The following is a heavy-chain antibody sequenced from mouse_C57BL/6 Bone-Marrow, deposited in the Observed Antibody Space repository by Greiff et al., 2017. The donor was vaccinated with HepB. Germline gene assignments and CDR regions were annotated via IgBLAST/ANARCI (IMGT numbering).Heavy chain of an antibody. CDR1: GYTFTDYT. CDR3: ARRVDDNAMDY. Sequence: QVQLQQPDAELVKPGASVKLSCKVSGYTFTDYTIHWVKQRPEQGLDWIGYIYPRDGSTKYNEKFKSKSTLTVDKSSRTAYMQLNSLTSEDSAVYFCARRVDDNAMDYGGQGTSVTVSS. V-gene: IGHV1-78*01. J-gene: IGHJ4*01. D-gene: IGHD1-1*01. CDR2: IYPRDGST.